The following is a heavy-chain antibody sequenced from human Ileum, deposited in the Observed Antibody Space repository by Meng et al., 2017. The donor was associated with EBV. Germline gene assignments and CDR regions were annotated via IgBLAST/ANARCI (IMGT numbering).Heavy chain of an antibody. CDR1: GGPLSRSIYC. D-gene: IGHD4-17*01. CDR2: ICYTDYT. CDR3: AMGPDYAKTGY. V-gene: IGHV4-39*01. Sequence: LLLQGSGPGLVTLSDTRSLPCSVSGGPLSRSIYCWGWLRQPPGKGLEWIQSICYTDYTYYNPSLKSRVTISADKSKNQFSLRLNSLTAADTAVYYCAMGPDYAKTGYWGQGTLVTVSS. J-gene: IGHJ4*02.